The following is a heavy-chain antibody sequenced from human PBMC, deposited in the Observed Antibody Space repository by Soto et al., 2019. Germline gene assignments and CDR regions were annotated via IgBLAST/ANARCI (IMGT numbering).Heavy chain of an antibody. CDR3: ARGAENIYTTTTTVTPLSL. CDR2: ISAYNGNT. CDR1: GYTFTSYG. Sequence: ASVKVSCKASGYTFTSYGISWVRQAPGQGLEWMGWISAYNGNTNYAQKLQGRVTMTTDTSTSTAYMELRSLRSDDTAVYYCARGAENIYTTTTTVTPLSLWGQVTLVTVSS. J-gene: IGHJ4*02. V-gene: IGHV1-18*01. D-gene: IGHD4-4*01.